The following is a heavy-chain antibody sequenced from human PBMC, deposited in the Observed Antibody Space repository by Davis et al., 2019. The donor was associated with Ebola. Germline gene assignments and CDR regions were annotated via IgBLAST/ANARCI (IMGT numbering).Heavy chain of an antibody. Sequence: GGSLRLSCAASGFSLGDYAMTWVRQAPGKGMEWVSSMSAVGGDTYYADSVRGRFTISIDRSKNTLFLQMNDLRAEDTALYYCAKDRTGSYNRNYWTDFDHWGQGTLVTVSP. CDR3: AKDRTGSYNRNYWTDFDH. D-gene: IGHD1-1*01. V-gene: IGHV3-23*01. CDR1: GFSLGDYA. J-gene: IGHJ4*02. CDR2: MSAVGGDT.